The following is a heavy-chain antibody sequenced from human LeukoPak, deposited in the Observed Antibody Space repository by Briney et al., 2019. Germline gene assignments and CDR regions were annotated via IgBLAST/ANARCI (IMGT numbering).Heavy chain of an antibody. CDR2: INHSGST. V-gene: IGHV4-34*01. CDR1: GGSFSGYY. J-gene: IGHJ4*02. D-gene: IGHD5-12*01. Sequence: SETLSLTCAVYGGSFSGYYCSWIRQPPGKGLEWIGEINHSGSTNYNPSLKSRVTISVDTSKNQFSLKLSSVTAADTAVYYCARGSVDIVDYFDYWGQGTLVTVSS. CDR3: ARGSVDIVDYFDY.